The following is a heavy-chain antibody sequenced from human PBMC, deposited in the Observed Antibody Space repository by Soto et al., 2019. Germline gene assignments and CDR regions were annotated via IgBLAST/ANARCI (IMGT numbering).Heavy chain of an antibody. CDR1: GFTFSSYS. CDR3: ARDPGDYYGMDV. CDR2: ISSSSSYI. Sequence: GGSLRLSCAVSGFTFSSYSMNWVRQAPGKGLEWVSSISSSSSYIYYADSVKGRFTISRDNAKNSLYLQMNSLRAEDTAVYYCARDPGDYYGMDVWGQGTTVTVSS. D-gene: IGHD3-10*01. V-gene: IGHV3-21*01. J-gene: IGHJ6*02.